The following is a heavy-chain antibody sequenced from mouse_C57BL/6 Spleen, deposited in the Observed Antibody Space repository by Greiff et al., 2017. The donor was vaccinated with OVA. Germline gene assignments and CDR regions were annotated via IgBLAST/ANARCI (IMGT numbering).Heavy chain of an antibody. CDR1: GYSITSGYY. Sequence: EVKLMESGPGLVKPSQSLSLTCSVTGYSITSGYYWNWIRQFPGNKLEWMGYISYDGSNNYNPSLKNRISITRDTSKNQFFLKLNSVTTEDTATYYCARGGGYYLLFDYWGQGTTLTVSS. D-gene: IGHD2-3*01. J-gene: IGHJ2*01. CDR3: ARGGGYYLLFDY. CDR2: ISYDGSN. V-gene: IGHV3-6*01.